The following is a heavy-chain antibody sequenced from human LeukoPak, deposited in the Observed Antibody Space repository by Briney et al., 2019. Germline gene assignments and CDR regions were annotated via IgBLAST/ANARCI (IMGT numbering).Heavy chain of an antibody. D-gene: IGHD4-17*01. V-gene: IGHV1-2*02. Sequence: GASVKVSCKASGYTFTAYFVHWVRQAPGQGLEWMGWINPNSGGTDYAQKFQGRVTVTRDTSINTVYMELSRLKSDDTAVYYCARDVYGGIGDYWGQGTLVTVSS. CDR1: GYTFTAYF. CDR2: INPNSGGT. J-gene: IGHJ4*02. CDR3: ARDVYGGIGDY.